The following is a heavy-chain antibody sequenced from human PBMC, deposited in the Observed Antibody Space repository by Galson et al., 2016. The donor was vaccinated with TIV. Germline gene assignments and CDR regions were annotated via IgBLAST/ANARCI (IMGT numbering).Heavy chain of an antibody. V-gene: IGHV2-70*11. CDR3: ARISGYYDRSGQYIPSSFDY. Sequence: PALVKPTQTLTLTCTFSGFSLNTDGMCVTWIRQPPGKALEWLARIDWDDDKSYTSSLKTRLTISKDTSKNQVVLTMTNMDPVDTATYYCARISGYYDRSGQYIPSSFDYWGQGTPVTVSS. J-gene: IGHJ4*02. CDR2: IDWDDDK. D-gene: IGHD3-22*01. CDR1: GFSLNTDGMC.